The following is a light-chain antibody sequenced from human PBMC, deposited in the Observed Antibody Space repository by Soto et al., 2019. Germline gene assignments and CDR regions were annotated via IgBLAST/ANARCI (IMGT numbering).Light chain of an antibody. CDR1: SSDVGGYNY. CDR3: SSYTSLSTVV. J-gene: IGLJ2*01. CDR2: DVS. V-gene: IGLV2-14*01. Sequence: QSALTQPASVSGAPGQSITISCTGTSSDVGGYNYVSWYQQHPGKAPQLMIYDVSNRPSGVSNRFSGSKSGNTASLTIAGLQAEEEDYYYCSSYTSLSTVVFGGGTQLTVL.